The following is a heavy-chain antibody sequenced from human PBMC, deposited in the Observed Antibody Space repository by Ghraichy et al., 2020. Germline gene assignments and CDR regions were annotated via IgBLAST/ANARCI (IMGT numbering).Heavy chain of an antibody. Sequence: GGSLRLSCVGSGFTFSSYSMNWVRQSPGKGLEWVSYITSSSRTIFYADSVKGRFTISRDNAQDSLYLQMNSLTDEDTAVYYCARASRVVRFYYYDGMDVWGQGTTVTVSS. V-gene: IGHV3-48*02. CDR1: GFTFSSYS. CDR3: ARASRVVRFYYYDGMDV. CDR2: ITSSSRTI. J-gene: IGHJ6*02. D-gene: IGHD2-21*01.